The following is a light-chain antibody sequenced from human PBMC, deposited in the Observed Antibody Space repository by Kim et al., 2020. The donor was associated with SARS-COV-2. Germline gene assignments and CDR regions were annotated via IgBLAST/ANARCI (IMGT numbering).Light chain of an antibody. CDR2: AAS. V-gene: IGKV1-39*01. CDR1: QSICTY. CDR3: QESYNTPRT. Sequence: SASVGDRVTITCRASQSICTYLHWYQQKPGKAPKLLIYAASSLQGGVPSRFSGSGSGTYFTLTINSLQPEDFATYYCQESYNTPRTFGQGTKLEIK. J-gene: IGKJ2*01.